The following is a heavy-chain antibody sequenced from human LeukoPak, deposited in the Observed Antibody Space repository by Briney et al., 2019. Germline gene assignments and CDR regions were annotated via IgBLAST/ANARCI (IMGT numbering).Heavy chain of an antibody. CDR3: ARELGYCSSTSCAKMSS. D-gene: IGHD2-2*01. J-gene: IGHJ5*02. CDR1: GYTFTSYY. CDR2: INPSGGST. Sequence: ASVKLSCKASGYTFTSYYMHWVRQAPGQGLEWMGIINPSGGSTSYAQKFQGRVTMTRDTSTSTVYMELSSLRSEDMAVYYCARELGYCSSTSCAKMSSWGQGTLVTVSS. V-gene: IGHV1-46*01.